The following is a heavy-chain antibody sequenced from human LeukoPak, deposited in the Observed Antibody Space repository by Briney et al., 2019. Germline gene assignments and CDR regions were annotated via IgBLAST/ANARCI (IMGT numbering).Heavy chain of an antibody. V-gene: IGHV1-3*01. D-gene: IGHD3-3*01. Sequence: ASVKVSCTSSGYTFTIYAMHWVRQAPGQRHEWMGWINAGNGNTKYSQKFQGRVTITRDTSASTAYMELSSLRSEDTAVYYRAREGILEWLSPAPFDYWGQGTLVTVSS. J-gene: IGHJ4*02. CDR2: INAGNGNT. CDR1: GYTFTIYA. CDR3: AREGILEWLSPAPFDY.